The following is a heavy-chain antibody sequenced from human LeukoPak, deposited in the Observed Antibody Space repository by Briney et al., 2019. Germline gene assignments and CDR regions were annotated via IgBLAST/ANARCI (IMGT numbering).Heavy chain of an antibody. CDR1: GGSISSGGYY. D-gene: IGHD2-21*01. V-gene: IGHV4-31*03. CDR2: IYYSGST. CDR3: AHTRGGAYYYYGMDV. J-gene: IGHJ6*02. Sequence: SQTLSLTCTVSGGSISSGGYYWSWIRQHPGKGLEWIGYIYYSGSTYYNPSLKSRVTISVDTSKNQFSLKLSSVTAADTAVYYCAHTRGGAYYYYGMDVWGQGTTVTVSS.